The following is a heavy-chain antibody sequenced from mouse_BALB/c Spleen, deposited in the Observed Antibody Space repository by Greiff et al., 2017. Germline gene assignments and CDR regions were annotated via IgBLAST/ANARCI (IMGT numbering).Heavy chain of an antibody. D-gene: IGHD3-1*01. CDR1: GYTFTSYW. Sequence: QVQLQQPGAELVRPGASVKLSCKASGYTFTSYWINWVKQRPGQGLEWIGNIYPSDSYTNYNQKFKDKATLTVDKSSSTAYMQLSSPTSEDSAVYYCTWLGGYFDVWGAGTTVTVSS. V-gene: IGHV1-69*02. CDR3: TWLGGYFDV. J-gene: IGHJ1*01. CDR2: IYPSDSYT.